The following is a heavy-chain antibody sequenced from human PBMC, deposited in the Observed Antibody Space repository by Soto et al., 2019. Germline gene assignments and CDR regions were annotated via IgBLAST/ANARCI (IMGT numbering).Heavy chain of an antibody. D-gene: IGHD3-10*01. J-gene: IGHJ6*02. Sequence: PSETLSLTCTVSGGSISSGVYYWTWIRQHPGKGLEWIGYIYYSGSTYYNPSLKSRVTISVDTSKNQFSLKLSSVTAADTAVYYCARDVSGYGSGRPYYYYGMDVWGQGTTVTVSS. CDR1: GGSISSGVYY. V-gene: IGHV4-31*03. CDR3: ARDVSGYGSGRPYYYYGMDV. CDR2: IYYSGST.